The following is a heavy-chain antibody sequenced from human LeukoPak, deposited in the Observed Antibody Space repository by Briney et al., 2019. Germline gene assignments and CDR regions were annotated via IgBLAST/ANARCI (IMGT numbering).Heavy chain of an antibody. D-gene: IGHD6-13*01. V-gene: IGHV4-39*01. CDR3: ARRLAGTEDY. Sequence: SETLSLTCTVSGGSISSGSYYWGWIRQPPGKGLEWIGSIYYSGSSYYNPSLKSRVTISVDTSKNQFSLKLSSVTAVDTAVYYCARRLAGTEDYWGQGTLVTVSS. CDR2: IYYSGSS. J-gene: IGHJ4*02. CDR1: GGSISSGSYY.